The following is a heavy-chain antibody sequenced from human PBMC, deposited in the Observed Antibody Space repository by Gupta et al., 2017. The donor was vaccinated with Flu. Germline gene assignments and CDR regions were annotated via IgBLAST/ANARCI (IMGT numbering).Heavy chain of an antibody. J-gene: IGHJ3*01. Sequence: EVQLVESGGGLVQPGGSLRLSCAGSGFTFSRHDMHWVRQGAGKGLELVSGIGVAGDIHYADSVKGRFTVSRENDKNSLYLQMNSLRAEDTAVYYCVREGDVWNPFDFWGQGTMVTVSS. CDR3: VREGDVWNPFDF. D-gene: IGHD1-1*01. V-gene: IGHV3-13*01. CDR1: GFTFSRHD. CDR2: IGVAGDI.